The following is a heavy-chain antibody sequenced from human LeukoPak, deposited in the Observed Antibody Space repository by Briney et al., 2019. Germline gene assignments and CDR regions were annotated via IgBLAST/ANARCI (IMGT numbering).Heavy chain of an antibody. J-gene: IGHJ6*03. Sequence: ASVKVSCKASGGTFSSYAISWVRQAPGQGLEWMGWISAYNGNTNYAQKLQGRVTMTTDTSTSTAYMELRSLRSDDTAVYYCARDYRGNRYYYYMDVWGKGTTVTVSS. CDR2: ISAYNGNT. V-gene: IGHV1-18*01. D-gene: IGHD1-14*01. CDR1: GGTFSSYA. CDR3: ARDYRGNRYYYYMDV.